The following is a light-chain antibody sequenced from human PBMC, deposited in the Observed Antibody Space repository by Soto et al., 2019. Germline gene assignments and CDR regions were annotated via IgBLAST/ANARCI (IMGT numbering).Light chain of an antibody. V-gene: IGKV3-20*01. CDR2: GAS. Sequence: EIVLTQSPGTLSLSPGERATLSCRASQSVSSSYLDWYQQKPGQAPRLLIYGASSRATGIPDRFSGSGCGTDFTLTISRLEPEDFAVYYCQQYGSSHTTFGPGTKVDIK. CDR3: QQYGSSHTT. CDR1: QSVSSSY. J-gene: IGKJ3*01.